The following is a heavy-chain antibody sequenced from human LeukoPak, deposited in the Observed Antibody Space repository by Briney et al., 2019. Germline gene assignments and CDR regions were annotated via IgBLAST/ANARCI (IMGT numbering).Heavy chain of an antibody. Sequence: QPGGSLRLSCAASVFTLSSYAMSWVRQVPGKGLEWVSGISGSGGSTYYADSVKGRCTISRDNSKNTLSLQMNSLRAEDTALYYCARGKGIAVSSFDYWGQGTLVTVSS. J-gene: IGHJ4*02. D-gene: IGHD6-19*01. CDR1: VFTLSSYA. CDR3: ARGKGIAVSSFDY. V-gene: IGHV3-23*01. CDR2: ISGSGGST.